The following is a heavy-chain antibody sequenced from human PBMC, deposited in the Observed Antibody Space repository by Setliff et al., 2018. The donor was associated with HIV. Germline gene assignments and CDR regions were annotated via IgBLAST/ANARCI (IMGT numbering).Heavy chain of an antibody. V-gene: IGHV3-7*03. CDR2: IKQDGSEK. Sequence: LRLSCGASGFTFRNYWMTWVRQAPGRGLEWVANIKQDGSEKYYVDSVKGRFTISRDNAKNSLYLQMNSLRAEDTAVYYCARARPGLYFDYWGQGTLVTVSS. CDR3: ARARPGLYFDY. CDR1: GFTFRNYW. J-gene: IGHJ4*02.